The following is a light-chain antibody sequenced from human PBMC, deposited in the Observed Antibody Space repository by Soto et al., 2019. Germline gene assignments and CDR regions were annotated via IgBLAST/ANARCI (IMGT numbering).Light chain of an antibody. CDR2: GAS. CDR3: QQYCSSPSLT. CDR1: QSVSSSY. Sequence: EIVLTQSPGTLSLSPGERATLSCRASQSVSSSYLAWYQQKPGQAPRLLIYGASSRATGIPDRFGGSGSGTDFSLTSSSLEAEDFEMYYGQQYCSSPSLTFGVGTKVEVK. V-gene: IGKV3-20*01. J-gene: IGKJ4*01.